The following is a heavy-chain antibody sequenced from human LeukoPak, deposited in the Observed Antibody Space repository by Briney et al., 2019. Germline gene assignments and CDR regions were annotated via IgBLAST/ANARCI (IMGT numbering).Heavy chain of an antibody. CDR3: ARQLFSSSDFDY. D-gene: IGHD6-6*01. CDR2: IYYSGST. Sequence: SETLSLTCTVSGGSISSYYWSWIRQPPGKGLEWIGYIYYSGSTNYNPSLKSRVTISVDTSKNQFSLKLSSVTAADTAAYYCARQLFSSSDFDYWGQGTLVTVSS. J-gene: IGHJ4*02. CDR1: GGSISSYY. V-gene: IGHV4-59*08.